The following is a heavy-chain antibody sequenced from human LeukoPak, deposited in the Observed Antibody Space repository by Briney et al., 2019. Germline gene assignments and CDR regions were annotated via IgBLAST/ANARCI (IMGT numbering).Heavy chain of an antibody. CDR3: AKGRYLSHDVIND. CDR2: INQDGTER. J-gene: IGHJ3*01. D-gene: IGHD3-9*01. Sequence: AGTLCLSCTASGVTISNYYMGWVRQAPGKGLEWVGNINQDGTERDYVDSVGGRFRSSRAYANNSVYLQMNRLRVDAPAKHYFAKGRYLSHDVINDWGQGTMVIVSS. CDR1: GVTISNYY. V-gene: IGHV3-7*01.